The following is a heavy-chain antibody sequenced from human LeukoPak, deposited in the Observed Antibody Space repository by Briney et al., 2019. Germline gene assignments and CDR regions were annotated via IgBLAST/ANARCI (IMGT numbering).Heavy chain of an antibody. Sequence: SETLSLTCAVSDYSISSNNWWVWIRQPPGKGLEWIGAINHSGSINYNPSLKSRVIISVDTSKNEFSLKLTSVTAADTALYYCARGLWGRLVFWGQGTLVTVSS. D-gene: IGHD3-16*01. J-gene: IGHJ4*02. CDR2: INHSGSI. V-gene: IGHV4-4*02. CDR3: ARGLWGRLVF. CDR1: DYSISSNNW.